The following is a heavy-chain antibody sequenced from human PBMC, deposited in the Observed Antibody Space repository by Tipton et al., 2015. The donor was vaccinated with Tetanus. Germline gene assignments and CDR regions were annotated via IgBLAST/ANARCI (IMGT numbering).Heavy chain of an antibody. CDR3: ARGGIAAAGGGLDY. CDR2: IFYNGST. D-gene: IGHD6-13*01. Sequence: TLSLTCSVSGSSISSYYWSWIRQPPGKGLEWVGYIFYNGSTKYNSSLQSRVAISVDTSRNQFSLKLSSVTAADTAVYYCARGGIAAAGGGLDYWGQGTLVTVSS. V-gene: IGHV4-59*01. J-gene: IGHJ4*02. CDR1: GSSISSYY.